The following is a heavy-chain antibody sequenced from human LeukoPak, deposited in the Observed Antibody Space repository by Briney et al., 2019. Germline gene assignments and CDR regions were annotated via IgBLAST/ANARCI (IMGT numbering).Heavy chain of an antibody. CDR1: GYTFTSYG. V-gene: IGHV1-18*01. CDR3: ARHPGTTGTTDAFDI. Sequence: GASVKVSCKASGYTFTSYGISWVRQAPGQGLEWMGWISAYNGNTNYAQKLQGRVTMTTDTSTSTAYMELRSLRSDDTAVYYCARHPGTTGTTDAFDIWGQGTMVTVSS. J-gene: IGHJ3*02. CDR2: ISAYNGNT. D-gene: IGHD1-1*01.